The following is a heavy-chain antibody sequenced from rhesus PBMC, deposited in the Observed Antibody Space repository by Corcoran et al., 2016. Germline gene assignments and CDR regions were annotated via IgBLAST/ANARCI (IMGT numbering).Heavy chain of an antibody. D-gene: IGHD2-15*01. Sequence: QVQLQESGPGLVKPSDTLSLTCAVSGGPISSGYCWSRIRQPPGKGLEWSGYSYGSSGNTYYNPSLKSRVTISKDTYKNQFSLKLSSVTAADTAVYYCARSVGYFDYWGQGVLVTVSS. J-gene: IGHJ4*01. V-gene: IGHV4S7*01. CDR2: SYGSSGNT. CDR3: ARSVGYFDY. CDR1: GGPISSGYC.